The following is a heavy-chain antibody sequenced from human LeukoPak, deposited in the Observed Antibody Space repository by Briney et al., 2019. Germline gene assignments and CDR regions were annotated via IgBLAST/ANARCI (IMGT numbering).Heavy chain of an antibody. J-gene: IGHJ4*02. D-gene: IGHD6-19*01. CDR3: ARGGKWLVGY. CDR1: GGSFSGYY. CDR2: INHSGST. V-gene: IGHV4-34*01. Sequence: SETLSLTCAVYGGSFSGYYWSWIRQPPGKGLEWIGEINHSGSTNYNPSLKSRVTISVDTSKNQFSLKLSSVTAADTAVYYCARGGKWLVGYWGQGTLVTVSS.